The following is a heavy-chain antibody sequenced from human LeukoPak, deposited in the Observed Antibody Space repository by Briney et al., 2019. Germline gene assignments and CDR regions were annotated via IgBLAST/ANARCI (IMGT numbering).Heavy chain of an antibody. V-gene: IGHV1-69-2*01. Sequence: ASVKISCKVSGYTFTDYYMHWVQQAPGKGLEWMGLVDPEDGETIYAERCQGRVTITADTSTDTAYMELSSLRSEDTAVYYCATGASRLGDSSGYSAHFDYWGQGTLVTVSS. J-gene: IGHJ4*02. D-gene: IGHD3-22*01. CDR3: ATGASRLGDSSGYSAHFDY. CDR2: VDPEDGET. CDR1: GYTFTDYY.